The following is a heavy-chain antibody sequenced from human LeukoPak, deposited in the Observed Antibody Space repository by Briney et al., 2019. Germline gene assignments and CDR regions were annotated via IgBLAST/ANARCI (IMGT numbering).Heavy chain of an antibody. CDR3: ASSIAAAGNFDY. J-gene: IGHJ4*02. V-gene: IGHV6-1*01. D-gene: IGHD6-13*01. Sequence: SQTLSLTCALSGDSVSSNSVAWNWIRQSPSRGLEWLGRTYYRSRWYNDYALSVKSRITINPDASRNQFSLQLNSVTPEDTAVYYCASSIAAAGNFDYWGQGTLVTVSS. CDR1: GDSVSSNSVA. CDR2: TYYRSRWYN.